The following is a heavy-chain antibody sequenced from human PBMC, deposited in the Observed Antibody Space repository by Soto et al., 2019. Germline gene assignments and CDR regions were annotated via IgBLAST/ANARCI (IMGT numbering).Heavy chain of an antibody. CDR3: ARESGYYTYGMDV. Sequence: EVQLVESGGGLVKPGGSLRLSCAASGFTFSSYSMNWVRQAPGKGLEWVSSISSSSSYIYYADSVKGRFTISRDNAKNSLYLQTNSLRAEDTAVFYCARESGYYTYGMDVWGQRTTVTVSS. J-gene: IGHJ6*02. D-gene: IGHD3-3*01. CDR1: GFTFSSYS. V-gene: IGHV3-21*01. CDR2: ISSSSSYI.